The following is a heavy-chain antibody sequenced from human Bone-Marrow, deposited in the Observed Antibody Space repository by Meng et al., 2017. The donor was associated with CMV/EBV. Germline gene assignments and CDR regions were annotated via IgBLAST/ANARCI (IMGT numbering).Heavy chain of an antibody. CDR2: ISSSGGST. Sequence: GESLKISCAASGFTFTSYAMSWVRQAPGKGLEWVSTISSSGGSTYYADSVKGRFTISRDNSKNTLYLQMNSLRADDTAVYYCATLKGGQLLLGGFDPWGQGTLVTVSS. J-gene: IGHJ5*02. D-gene: IGHD2-2*01. CDR1: GFTFTSYA. CDR3: ATLKGGQLLLGGFDP. V-gene: IGHV3-23*01.